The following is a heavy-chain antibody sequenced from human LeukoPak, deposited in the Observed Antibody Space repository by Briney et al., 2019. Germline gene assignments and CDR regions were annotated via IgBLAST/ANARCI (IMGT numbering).Heavy chain of an antibody. CDR3: ARGGVVQYSNFDY. V-gene: IGHV3-53*01. CDR2: IYSGGST. Sequence: GGSLRLSCAASGFTVSSNYMSWVRQAPGKGLEWVSVIYSGGSTYYADAVKGRFTISRDSSKNTLYLQMNSLRAEDTAVYYCARGGVVQYSNFDYWGQGTLVTVSS. J-gene: IGHJ4*02. CDR1: GFTVSSNY. D-gene: IGHD2-15*01.